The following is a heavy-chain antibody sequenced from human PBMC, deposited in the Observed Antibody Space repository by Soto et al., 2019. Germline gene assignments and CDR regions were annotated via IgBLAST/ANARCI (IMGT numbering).Heavy chain of an antibody. J-gene: IGHJ6*03. V-gene: IGHV1-3*01. Sequence: GASVKVSCKASGYTFTSYAMHWVRQAPGQRLEWMGWINAGNGNTKYSQKFQGRVTITRDTSASTAYMELSSLRSEDTAVYYCARAFVVPAAIARVGYYYMDVWGKGTTVTVSS. D-gene: IGHD2-2*01. CDR3: ARAFVVPAAIARVGYYYMDV. CDR2: INAGNGNT. CDR1: GYTFTSYA.